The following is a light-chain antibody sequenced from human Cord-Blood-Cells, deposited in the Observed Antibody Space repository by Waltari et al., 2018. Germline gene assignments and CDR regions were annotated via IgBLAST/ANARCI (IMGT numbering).Light chain of an antibody. CDR3: QQYGSSIT. Sequence: EIVLTQSPGTLSLSPGERATLSCRASQSVSSSYLAWYQQKPGHAPRLLIYGASSRTTGIPDRFSGSGSGTDFTLTISRLEPVDFAVYYCQQYGSSITFGQGTRLEIK. J-gene: IGKJ5*01. CDR1: QSVSSSY. V-gene: IGKV3-20*01. CDR2: GAS.